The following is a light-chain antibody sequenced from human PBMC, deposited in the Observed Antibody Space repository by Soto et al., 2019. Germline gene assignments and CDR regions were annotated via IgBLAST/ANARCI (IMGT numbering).Light chain of an antibody. J-gene: IGLJ3*02. CDR1: SSDVGGYNY. CDR2: EVS. V-gene: IGLV2-14*01. Sequence: QSALTQPASVSGSPGQSITISCTGTSSDVGGYNYVSWYQHHPGKAPKLMIFEVSNRPSGISNRFSGSKSGKTASLTISGVQAEDEAEYYCSSYTSSSTLVFGGGTKVTVL. CDR3: SSYTSSSTLV.